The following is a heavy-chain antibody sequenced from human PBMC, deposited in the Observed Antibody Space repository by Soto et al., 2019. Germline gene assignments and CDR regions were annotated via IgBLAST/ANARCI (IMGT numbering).Heavy chain of an antibody. J-gene: IGHJ5*02. CDR2: IIPIFCTA. V-gene: IGHV1-69*13. CDR1: GGTFSSYA. CDR3: ARGPVLRYCSSTSCSWFDP. D-gene: IGHD2-2*01. Sequence: ASVKVSCKASGGTFSSYAISWVRQAPGQGLEWMGGIIPIFCTANYAQKFQGRVTITADESTSTAYMELSSLRSEDTAVYYCARGPVLRYCSSTSCSWFDPWGQGTLVTVSS.